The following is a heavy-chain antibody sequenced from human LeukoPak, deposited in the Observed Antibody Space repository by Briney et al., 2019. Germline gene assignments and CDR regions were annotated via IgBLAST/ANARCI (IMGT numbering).Heavy chain of an antibody. CDR3: ARGRYYYDSSGYFGRVFDY. Sequence: SETLSLTCTVSGGSISSSSYYWGWIRQPPGKGLEWIGSIYYSGSTYYNPSLKSRVTISVDTSKNQFSLKLSSVTAADTAVYYCARGRYYYDSSGYFGRVFDYWGQGTLVTVSS. D-gene: IGHD3-22*01. V-gene: IGHV4-39*07. J-gene: IGHJ4*02. CDR1: GGSISSSSYY. CDR2: IYYSGST.